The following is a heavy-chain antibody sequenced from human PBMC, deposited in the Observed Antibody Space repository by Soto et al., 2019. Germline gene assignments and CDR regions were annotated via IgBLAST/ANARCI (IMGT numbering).Heavy chain of an antibody. CDR1: GGSISSSSYY. Sequence: QLQLQESGPGLVKPSETLSLTCTVSGGSISSSSYYWAWIRQPPGKGLEWIGSVYYDGNTYYGPSLKGRVTLSVDTSKSQSSLKPSSVSAADTAVYYCARHPNSGRLGYWGQGSLVTVSS. CDR3: ARHPNSGRLGY. J-gene: IGHJ4*02. V-gene: IGHV4-39*01. D-gene: IGHD5-12*01. CDR2: VYYDGNT.